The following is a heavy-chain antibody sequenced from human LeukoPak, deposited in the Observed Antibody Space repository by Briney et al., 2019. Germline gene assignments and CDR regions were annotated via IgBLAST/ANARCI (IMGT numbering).Heavy chain of an antibody. D-gene: IGHD3-10*01. V-gene: IGHV3-23*01. CDR3: AKDAPGQGTWYYYYYYMDV. J-gene: IGHJ6*03. CDR2: ISGAGGLT. CDR1: GFTFTSYA. Sequence: GGSLRLSCAASGFTFTSYAMTWVRQAPGKGLEWVSSISGAGGLTYYADSVKGRFSISRDNSQNTLYLEMDSPRAEDTAVYYCAKDAPGQGTWYYYYYYMDVWGKGTTVTVSS.